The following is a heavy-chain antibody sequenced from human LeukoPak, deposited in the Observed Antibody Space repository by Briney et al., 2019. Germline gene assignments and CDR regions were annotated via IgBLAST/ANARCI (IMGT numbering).Heavy chain of an antibody. CDR2: IIPIFGTP. J-gene: IGHJ4*02. Sequence: ASVKVSCKASGGTFSTYAISWVRQAPGQGLEWMGGIIPIFGTPNYVQKFQGRVTITAAESTNTAYMELSNLRSEDTAVYYCARGVRKAAASFDYWGQGTLVTVSS. D-gene: IGHD2-2*01. V-gene: IGHV1-69*13. CDR3: ARGVRKAAASFDY. CDR1: GGTFSTYA.